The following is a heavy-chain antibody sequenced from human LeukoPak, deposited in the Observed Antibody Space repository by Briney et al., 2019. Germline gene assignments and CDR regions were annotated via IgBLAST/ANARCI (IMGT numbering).Heavy chain of an antibody. CDR2: ISGSGGST. J-gene: IGHJ4*02. CDR3: AKRKRITMIVAHFDH. CDR1: GFTFSSYA. D-gene: IGHD3-22*01. V-gene: IGHV3-23*01. Sequence: PGGSLRLSCAASGFTFSSYAMSWVRQAPGKGLEWVSAISGSGGSTYYADSVKGRFTISRDNSKNTLYLQMNSLRAEDTAVYYCAKRKRITMIVAHFDHWGQGTLVTVSS.